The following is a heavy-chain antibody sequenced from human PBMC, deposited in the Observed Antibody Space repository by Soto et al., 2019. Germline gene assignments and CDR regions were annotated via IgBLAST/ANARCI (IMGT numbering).Heavy chain of an antibody. V-gene: IGHV4-59*01. CDR2: IYYSGST. Sequence: PSETLSLTCTVSGGSISSYYWSWIRQPPGKGLEWIGYIYYSGSTNYNPSLKSRVTISVDTSKNQFSLKLSSVTAADTAVYYCARDVGYSYGLDYYYYGMDVWGQGTTVTVSS. D-gene: IGHD5-18*01. J-gene: IGHJ6*02. CDR3: ARDVGYSYGLDYYYYGMDV. CDR1: GGSISSYY.